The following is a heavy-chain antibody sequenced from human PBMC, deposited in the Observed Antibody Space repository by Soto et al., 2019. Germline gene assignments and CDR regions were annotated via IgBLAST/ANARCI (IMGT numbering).Heavy chain of an antibody. Sequence: SETLSLTCTVSGGSISSSSYYWGWIRQPPGKGLEWIGSIYYSGSTYYNPSLKSRVTISVDTSKNQFSLRLSSVTAARTAVYYCARRKSLGRYCSGGSCSGPIVYWGQGTLVTVSS. V-gene: IGHV4-39*01. CDR2: IYYSGST. J-gene: IGHJ4*02. CDR1: GGSISSSSYY. CDR3: ARRKSLGRYCSGGSCSGPIVY. D-gene: IGHD2-15*01.